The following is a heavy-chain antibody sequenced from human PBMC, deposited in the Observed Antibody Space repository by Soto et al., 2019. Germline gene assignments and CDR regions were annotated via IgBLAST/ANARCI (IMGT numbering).Heavy chain of an antibody. V-gene: IGHV4-61*01. CDR2: IFDAATA. Sequence: QVQLQESGPGLMKPSGTLSLICSVSGESVGRGTNYWSWVRQAPGRGLEWIGYIFDAATAIYNPSFEIRVSISLDAATNQVSMKLTSVTAADTAIYYCARDRRGRADGFIYYYGMEVWGQGTSVTVSS. D-gene: IGHD6-13*01. CDR1: GESVGRGTNY. J-gene: IGHJ6*02. CDR3: ARDRRGRADGFIYYYGMEV.